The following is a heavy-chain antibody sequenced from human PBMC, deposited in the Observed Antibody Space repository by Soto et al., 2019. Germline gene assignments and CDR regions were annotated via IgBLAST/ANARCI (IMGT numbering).Heavy chain of an antibody. CDR2: IYYSGST. CDR3: ARIPDYYDSSGYWAPYFDS. Sequence: SETLSLTCTVSGGSISSYYWSWIRQPPGKGLEWIGYIYYSGSTNYNPSLKSRVTISVDTSKNQFSLKLNSVTAADTAVYYCARIPDYYDSSGYWAPYFDSWGQGNLVTVSS. D-gene: IGHD3-22*01. V-gene: IGHV4-59*01. J-gene: IGHJ4*02. CDR1: GGSISSYY.